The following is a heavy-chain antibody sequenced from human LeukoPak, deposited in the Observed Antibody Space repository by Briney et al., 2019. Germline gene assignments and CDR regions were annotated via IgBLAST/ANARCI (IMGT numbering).Heavy chain of an antibody. CDR2: IYNGGGT. V-gene: IGHV4-39*01. CDR3: AGYIAGTILDY. J-gene: IGHJ4*02. CDR1: GGSFISSTYY. D-gene: IGHD5-12*01. Sequence: SETLSLTCTVSGGSFISSTYYWGWIRQPPGKGLEWIGSIYNGGGTHHNPSLKSRVTISVDTSKKQFSLKVNSVTAADTAVYYCAGYIAGTILDYWGQGTLVTVSS.